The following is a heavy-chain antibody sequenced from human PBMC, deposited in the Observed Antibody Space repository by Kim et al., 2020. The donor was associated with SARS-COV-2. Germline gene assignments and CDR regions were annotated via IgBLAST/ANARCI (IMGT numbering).Heavy chain of an antibody. CDR3: ARGRWVPAAPYYYYGMDV. V-gene: IGHV1-69*06. D-gene: IGHD2-2*01. CDR1: GGTFSSYA. J-gene: IGHJ6*02. Sequence: SVKVSCKASGGTFSSYAISWVRQAPGQGLEWMGGIIPIFGTANYAQKFQGRVTITADKSTSTAYMELSSLRSEDTAVYYCARGRWVPAAPYYYYGMDVWGQGTTVTVSS. CDR2: IIPIFGTA.